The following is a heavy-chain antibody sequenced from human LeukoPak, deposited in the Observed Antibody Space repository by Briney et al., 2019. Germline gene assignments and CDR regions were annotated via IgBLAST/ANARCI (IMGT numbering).Heavy chain of an antibody. D-gene: IGHD5-24*01. Sequence: GGSLRLSCAASGFTFSGYDMNWVRQAPGKGLEWVSSISSGGGYIYYADSVKGRFTISRDNAKNSLYLQMNSLRAEDTAAYYCARYSSYNYRVDYWGQGTLVTVSS. V-gene: IGHV3-21*01. CDR2: ISSGGGYI. CDR3: ARYSSYNYRVDY. J-gene: IGHJ4*02. CDR1: GFTFSGYD.